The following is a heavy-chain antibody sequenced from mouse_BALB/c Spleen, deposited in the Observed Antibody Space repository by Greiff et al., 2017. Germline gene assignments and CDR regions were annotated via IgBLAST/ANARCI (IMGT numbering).Heavy chain of an antibody. CDR2: ISSGSSTI. V-gene: IGHV5-17*02. D-gene: IGHD2-4*01. Sequence: EVMLVESGGGLVQPGGSRKLSCAASGFTFSSFGMHWVRQAPEKGLEWVAYISSGSSTIYYADTVKGRFTISRDNPKNTLFLQMTSLRSDDTAMYYCAREEYDYEGFDYWGQGTTLTVSS. CDR1: GFTFSSFG. J-gene: IGHJ2*01. CDR3: AREEYDYEGFDY.